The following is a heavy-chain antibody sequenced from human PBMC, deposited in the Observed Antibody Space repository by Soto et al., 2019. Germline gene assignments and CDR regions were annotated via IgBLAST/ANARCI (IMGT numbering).Heavy chain of an antibody. V-gene: IGHV3-23*01. D-gene: IGHD3-3*01. CDR3: AKWSYLDY. CDR1: GFSFASFA. J-gene: IGHJ4*02. CDR2: ISGSDGKT. Sequence: GGSLRLSCTTSGFSFASFAMTWVRQAPGKGLEWVATISGSDGKTYYADSVRGRFSISRDTSRNTLYLQMNSLRADDTAIYYCAKWSYLDYWGQGTRVTVSS.